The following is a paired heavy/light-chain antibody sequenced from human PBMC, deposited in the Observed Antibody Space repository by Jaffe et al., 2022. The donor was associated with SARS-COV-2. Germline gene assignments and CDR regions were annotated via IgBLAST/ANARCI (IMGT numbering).Heavy chain of an antibody. CDR1: GYSFTNFW. CDR2: IYPGDSDT. V-gene: IGHV5-51*01. Sequence: EVQLVQSGAEVKKPGESLKISCKGSGYSFTNFWIAWVRQMPGKGLEWMGIIYPGDSDTRYSPSFQGQVTISVDKSISTASLQWSSLEASDTAMYYCARLSSSWYSDYWGQGTPVTVSS. J-gene: IGHJ4*02. D-gene: IGHD6-13*01. CDR3: ARLSSSWYSDY.
Light chain of an antibody. CDR2: GAS. CDR1: QSVSSTY. Sequence: EIVLTQSPGTLSLSPGERATLSCRASQSVSSTYLAWYQQKPGQAPRLLIYGASSRATGIPDRFSGSGSGTDFTLIISRLEPEDFAVYYCQQHGSSPLTFGQGTKLEIK. CDR3: QQHGSSPLT. J-gene: IGKJ2*01. V-gene: IGKV3-20*01.